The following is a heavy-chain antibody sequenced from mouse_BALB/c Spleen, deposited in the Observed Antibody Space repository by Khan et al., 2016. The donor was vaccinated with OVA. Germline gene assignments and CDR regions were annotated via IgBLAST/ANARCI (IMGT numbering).Heavy chain of an antibody. J-gene: IGHJ4*01. Sequence: QLEESGPGLVKPSQSLSLTCTVTGYSITSDYAWNWIRQFPGNILEWVGYISSTGSTNYNPSLKSRISITRDTSKNQFFLQLRSVTSEDTATYYCARARYYSYGYAFDYWGRGTSVTVSS. D-gene: IGHD2-14*01. CDR1: GYSITSDYA. V-gene: IGHV3-2*02. CDR3: ARARYYSYGYAFDY. CDR2: ISSTGST.